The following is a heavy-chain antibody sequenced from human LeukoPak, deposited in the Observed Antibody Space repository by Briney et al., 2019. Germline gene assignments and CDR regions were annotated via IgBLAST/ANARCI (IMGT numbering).Heavy chain of an antibody. V-gene: IGHV1-69*05. D-gene: IGHD6-13*01. Sequence: ASVKVSCKASGGTFSSYAISWVRQAPGQGLEWMGGIIPIFGTANYAQKFQGRVTITTDESTSTAYMELSSLRSDDTAVYYCAWDSSSWPRDAFDIWGQGAMVTVSP. CDR3: AWDSSSWPRDAFDI. J-gene: IGHJ3*02. CDR2: IIPIFGTA. CDR1: GGTFSSYA.